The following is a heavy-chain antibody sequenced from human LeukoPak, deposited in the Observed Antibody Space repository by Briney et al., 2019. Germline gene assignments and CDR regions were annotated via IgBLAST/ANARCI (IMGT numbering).Heavy chain of an antibody. CDR3: ASGREITATLPY. CDR2: IYYSGST. CDR1: GGSITSGDYY. J-gene: IGHJ4*02. V-gene: IGHV4-31*03. Sequence: SQTLSLTCTVSGGSITSGDYYWSWIRQHPGKGLEWIGYIYYSGSTYYNPSLESRVTISVDTSKNQFSLNLKSVTAADTAVYYCASGREITATLPYWGQGTLVTVSS. D-gene: IGHD1-20*01.